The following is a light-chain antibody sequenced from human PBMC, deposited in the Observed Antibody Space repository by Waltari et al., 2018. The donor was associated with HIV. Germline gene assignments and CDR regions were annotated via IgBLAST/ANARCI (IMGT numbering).Light chain of an antibody. V-gene: IGKV1-12*01. Sequence: IQLTQSPPSLSASVGDRVTITCRASQDINTRLAWYQQKPGKAPNLVIYASSRLQSGVPSRFSGSGSGTLFTLTIDDFQTDDSATYYCQHGSDFPLSFGGGTKVEI. CDR1: QDINTR. CDR2: ASS. J-gene: IGKJ4*01. CDR3: QHGSDFPLS.